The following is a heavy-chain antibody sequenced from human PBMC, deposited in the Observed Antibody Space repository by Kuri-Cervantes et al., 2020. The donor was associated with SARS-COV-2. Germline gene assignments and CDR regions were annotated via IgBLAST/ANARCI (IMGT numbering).Heavy chain of an antibody. CDR1: GYTFTGYY. V-gene: IGHV1-2*02. CDR2: INPNSGGT. D-gene: IGHD1-20*01. J-gene: IGHJ3*02. CDR3: ARSISGITGTTAAFDI. Sequence: ASVKVSCKASGYTFTGYYMHWVRQAPGQGLEWMGWINPNSGGTDYAQKFQGRVTMTRDTSISTAYMELSRLRSDDTAVYYCARSISGITGTTAAFDIWGQGTMVTVSS.